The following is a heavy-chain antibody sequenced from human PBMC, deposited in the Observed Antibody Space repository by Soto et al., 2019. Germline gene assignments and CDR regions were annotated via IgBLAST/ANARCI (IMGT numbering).Heavy chain of an antibody. V-gene: IGHV6-1*01. Sequence: PSQTLSLTCAISGDSVSSNSAAWNWTRQSPSRGLEWLGRTYYRSKWYNDYAVSVKSRITINPDTSKNQFSLQLNSVTPEDTAVYYCARDRAAVAGIQSAFYYYGMDVWGQGTTVTVSS. D-gene: IGHD6-19*01. CDR1: GDSVSSNSAA. J-gene: IGHJ6*02. CDR3: ARDRAAVAGIQSAFYYYGMDV. CDR2: TYYRSKWYN.